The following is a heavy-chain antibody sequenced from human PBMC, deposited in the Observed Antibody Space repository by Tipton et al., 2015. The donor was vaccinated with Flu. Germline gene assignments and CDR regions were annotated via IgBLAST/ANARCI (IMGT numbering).Heavy chain of an antibody. CDR3: ARHWDYIDSFDV. V-gene: IGHV4-61*02. J-gene: IGHJ3*01. CDR2: IHSSGST. D-gene: IGHD4-11*01. Sequence: TLSLTCTVSGGSISSATFYWSWIRQPAGKPLEYIGRIHSSGSTNFNPSLKSRATLSMDTSKNQFSLILTSVTVTDTAMYYCARHWDYIDSFDVWGPGTAVTVSS. CDR1: GGSISSATFY.